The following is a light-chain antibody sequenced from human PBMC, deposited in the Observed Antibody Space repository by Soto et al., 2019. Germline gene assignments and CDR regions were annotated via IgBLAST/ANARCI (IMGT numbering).Light chain of an antibody. Sequence: QSALTQPASASGSPGQSVTISCTGTSSDVGAYNFVSWYQQHPGKAPKLMIYEVSKRPSGVPDRFSGSKSGNTASLTVSGLQAEDEADYYCSSYVGSNNYVFGTGTKVTVL. V-gene: IGLV2-8*01. CDR3: SSYVGSNNYV. CDR1: SSDVGAYNF. CDR2: EVS. J-gene: IGLJ1*01.